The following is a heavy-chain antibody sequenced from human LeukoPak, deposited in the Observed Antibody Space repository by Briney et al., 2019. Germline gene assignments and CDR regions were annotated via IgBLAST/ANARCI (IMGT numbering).Heavy chain of an antibody. CDR3: AKSNSESQTTVGN. V-gene: IGHV3-33*06. CDR1: GFTFNTYG. J-gene: IGHJ4*02. Sequence: GGSLRLSCAASGFTFNTYGMHWVRQAPGKELEWVAVIWSDGTHKYYSDSVKGRFTISRDNSKNTLYLEMSSLRVEDTAVYYCAKSNSESQTTVGNWGQGTLVTVSS. D-gene: IGHD1-26*01. CDR2: IWSDGTHK.